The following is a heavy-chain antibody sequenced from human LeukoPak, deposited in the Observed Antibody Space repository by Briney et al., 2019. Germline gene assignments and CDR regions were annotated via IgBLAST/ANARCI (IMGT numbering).Heavy chain of an antibody. V-gene: IGHV1-24*01. CDR1: GYTLTELS. CDR2: FDPEDGET. Sequence: ASVKVSYKVSGYTLTELSMHWVRQAPGKGLEWMGGFDPEDGETIYAQKFQGRVTMTEDTSTDTAYMELSSLRSEDTAVYYCATAYYDFWRCMDVWGKGTTVTVSS. CDR3: ATAYYDFWRCMDV. D-gene: IGHD3-3*01. J-gene: IGHJ6*03.